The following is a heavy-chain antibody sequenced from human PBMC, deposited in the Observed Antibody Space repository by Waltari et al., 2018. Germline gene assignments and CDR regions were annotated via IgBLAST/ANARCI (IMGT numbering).Heavy chain of an antibody. CDR2: IYYSGST. CDR3: AREPVN. J-gene: IGHJ4*02. CDR1: GAPIRSHY. V-gene: IGHV4-59*11. D-gene: IGHD4-17*01. Sequence: QVQLQESGPGLVKPSATLSLTCTVPGAPIRSHYWSWIRKPPGKGLEWIGYIYYSGSTNYNPSLKSRVTISVDTSKNQFSLKLSSVTAADTAVYYCAREPVNWGQGTLVTVSS.